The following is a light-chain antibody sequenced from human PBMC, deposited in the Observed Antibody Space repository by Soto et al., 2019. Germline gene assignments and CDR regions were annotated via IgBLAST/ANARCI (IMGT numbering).Light chain of an antibody. J-gene: IGLJ2*01. Sequence: QSALTQPPSVSGSPGQSVTISCTGTSSDVGGYNRVSWYQQPPGTAPKLIIYDVTKRPSGVPDRFSGSKSGNTASLTISGLQAEHEADYYCCSYAGSYSWIFGGGTQLTVL. CDR1: SSDVGGYNR. CDR2: DVT. CDR3: CSYAGSYSWI. V-gene: IGLV2-11*01.